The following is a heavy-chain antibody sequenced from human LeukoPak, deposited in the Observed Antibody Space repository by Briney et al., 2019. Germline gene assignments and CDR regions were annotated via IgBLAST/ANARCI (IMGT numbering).Heavy chain of an antibody. CDR1: GFSFRSYE. CDR3: AGGGDY. J-gene: IGHJ4*02. CDR2: ISSSAGTI. V-gene: IGHV3-48*03. Sequence: GGSLRLSCAASGFSFRSYEMNWVRQASGKGLEWISHISSSAGTIYYADSVKGRFAISRDNAKNSLYLQMNSLRVEDTAVYYCAGGGDYWGQGTLVTVSS. D-gene: IGHD3-16*01.